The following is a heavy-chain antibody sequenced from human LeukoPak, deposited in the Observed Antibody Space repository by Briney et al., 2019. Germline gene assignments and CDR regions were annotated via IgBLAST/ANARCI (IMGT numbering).Heavy chain of an antibody. D-gene: IGHD6-13*01. J-gene: IGHJ6*02. CDR1: GYTFTSYD. V-gene: IGHV1-8*01. Sequence: ASVKVSCKASGYTFTSYDINWVRQATGQGLEWMGWMNPNSGNTDYAQKFQGRVTMTRNTSISTAYMELSSLRSEDTAVYYCARGKSSSWGYYYYYYGMDVWGQGTTVTVSS. CDR3: ARGKSSSWGYYYYYYGMDV. CDR2: MNPNSGNT.